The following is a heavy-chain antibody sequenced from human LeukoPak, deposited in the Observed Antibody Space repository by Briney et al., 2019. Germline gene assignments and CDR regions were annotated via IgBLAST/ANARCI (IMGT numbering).Heavy chain of an antibody. Sequence: SETLSLTCAVSGGSISSSNWWSGVRQPPGKGLEWIGEIYHSGSTNYNPSLKSRVTISVDKSKNQFSLKLSTVTAADTAVYYCASDSAAVAFAYWGQATLVTVSS. CDR1: GGSISSSNW. V-gene: IGHV4-4*02. D-gene: IGHD6-19*01. J-gene: IGHJ4*02. CDR2: IYHSGST. CDR3: ASDSAAVAFAY.